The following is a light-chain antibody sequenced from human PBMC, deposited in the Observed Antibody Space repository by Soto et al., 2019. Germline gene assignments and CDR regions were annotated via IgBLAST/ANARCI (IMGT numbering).Light chain of an antibody. CDR1: QSISTY. CDR3: QQSYRTPRT. CDR2: AAS. V-gene: IGKV1-39*01. J-gene: IGKJ1*01. Sequence: DIQMTQSPSSLSASVGDRVTIICRASQSISTYLNWYQHKPGKAPKLLMHAASSLDRGVPSTFSGCGSGTDFTLTISSLQPEDFATYDCQQSYRTPRTFGQGTKVDIK.